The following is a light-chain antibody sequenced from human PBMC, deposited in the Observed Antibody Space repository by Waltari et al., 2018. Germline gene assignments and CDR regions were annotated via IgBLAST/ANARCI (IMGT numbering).Light chain of an antibody. J-gene: IGKJ4*01. V-gene: IGKV3-11*01. Sequence: EIVLTQSPATLSLSPGESATLSCRASQSVGNNLAWYQQKPGLTPRLVIYGASNRATGIPDRFSASGSGTDFTLTISSLEPDDFAVYYCQQHTDWPLTFGGGTKVEI. CDR3: QQHTDWPLT. CDR1: QSVGNN. CDR2: GAS.